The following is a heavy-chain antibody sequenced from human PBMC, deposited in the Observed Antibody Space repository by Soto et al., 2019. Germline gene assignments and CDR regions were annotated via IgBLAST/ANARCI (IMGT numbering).Heavy chain of an antibody. CDR3: ARGNWKYGYFDY. CDR1: GFTLSTYG. D-gene: IGHD1-7*01. CDR2: IWYDGGNK. J-gene: IGHJ4*02. V-gene: IGHV3-33*01. Sequence: QVQLVESGGGVVQPGRSLRLSCAASGFTLSTYGMHWVRQAPGKGLEWVAVIWYDGGNKYYEDSVKGRFTISRDNSKNTLYLQMNSLRDEDTAVYYCARGNWKYGYFDYWGQGTLVTVSS.